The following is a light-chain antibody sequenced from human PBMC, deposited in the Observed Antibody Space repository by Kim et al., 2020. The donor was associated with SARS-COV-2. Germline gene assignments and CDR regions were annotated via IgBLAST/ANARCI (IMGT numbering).Light chain of an antibody. Sequence: GQSITLSCTGTSSDIGDYNYVSWYQQGPGKAPKLLIYDVNKRPSGVSIRFSGSKSGNTASLTISRLRAEDEADYYCSSYTSSTTWVFGGGTQLTVL. V-gene: IGLV2-14*03. CDR1: SSDIGDYNY. CDR2: DVN. CDR3: SSYTSSTTWV. J-gene: IGLJ3*02.